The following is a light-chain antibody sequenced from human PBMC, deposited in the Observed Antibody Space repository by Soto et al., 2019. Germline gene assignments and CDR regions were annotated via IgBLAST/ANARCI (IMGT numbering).Light chain of an antibody. CDR3: QQYNNWPSWT. V-gene: IGKV3-15*01. Sequence: EIVMTKSPATLSVSPGERATLSFRASQSVSSNLAWYKQKPGQAPRLLIYGASTRATGIPARFSGSGSGTEFTLTISSLQSEDFAVYYCQQYNNWPSWTFGQGTKVDIK. CDR1: QSVSSN. J-gene: IGKJ1*01. CDR2: GAS.